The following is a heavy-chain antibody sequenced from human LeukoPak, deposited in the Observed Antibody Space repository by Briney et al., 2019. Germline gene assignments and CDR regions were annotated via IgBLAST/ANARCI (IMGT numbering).Heavy chain of an antibody. D-gene: IGHD2-8*01. CDR2: IYPGDSDT. J-gene: IGHJ4*02. CDR1: GYRFTNYS. Sequence: GESLKIPFQRSGYRFTNYSIGWAPQIPGKGLEGMLVIYPGDSDTKYNPYFQDEVTISADNTISTAYLQWRSLKASDTAMYFCARRACCINGVCEYYDSWGQGTLVTVSS. V-gene: IGHV5-51*01. CDR3: ARRACCINGVCEYYDS.